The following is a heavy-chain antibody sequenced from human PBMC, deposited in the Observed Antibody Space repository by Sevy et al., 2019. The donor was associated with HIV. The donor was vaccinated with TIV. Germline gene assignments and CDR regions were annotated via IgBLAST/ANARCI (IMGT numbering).Heavy chain of an antibody. J-gene: IGHJ4*02. CDR1: GFSFSSYG. D-gene: IGHD2-21*01. V-gene: IGHV3-30*02. Sequence: GGSLRLSCAASGFSFSSYGMHWVRQAPGKGLEWMSYIQSDGSNKVYADSVKGRFTISRDNSKNTLYLQINSLRVEDTAVFYCVKEGGGEGGDHWGQGTLVTVSS. CDR2: IQSDGSNK. CDR3: VKEGGGEGGDH.